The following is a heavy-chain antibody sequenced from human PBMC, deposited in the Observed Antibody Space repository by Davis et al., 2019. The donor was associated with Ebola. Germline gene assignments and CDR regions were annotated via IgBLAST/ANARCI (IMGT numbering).Heavy chain of an antibody. CDR2: IYYSGST. CDR1: GGSISSYY. D-gene: IGHD3-10*01. J-gene: IGHJ4*02. CDR3: ARVRITMVRGVIITSSSFDY. Sequence: MPSETLSLTCTVSGGSISSYYWSWIRQPPGKGLEWIGYIYYSGSTNYNPSLKSRVTISVDTSKNQFSLKLSSVTAADTAVYYCARVRITMVRGVIITSSSFDYWGQGTLVTVSS. V-gene: IGHV4-59*01.